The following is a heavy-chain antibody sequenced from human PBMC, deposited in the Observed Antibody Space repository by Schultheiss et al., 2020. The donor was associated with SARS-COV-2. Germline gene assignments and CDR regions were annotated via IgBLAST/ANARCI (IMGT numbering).Heavy chain of an antibody. V-gene: IGHV3-66*02. CDR3: ARDPDDVYDGSDSSL. J-gene: IGHJ4*01. CDR1: GFTISRTY. D-gene: IGHD3-22*01. CDR2: MNSVGET. Sequence: GGSLRLSCAASGFTISRTYMNWVRQAPGKGLEWVSVMNSVGETYYADSVKGRFTTSRDPSKNTLYLHMNSLRPEDTAVYYCARDPDDVYDGSDSSLWGQGTLVTVSS.